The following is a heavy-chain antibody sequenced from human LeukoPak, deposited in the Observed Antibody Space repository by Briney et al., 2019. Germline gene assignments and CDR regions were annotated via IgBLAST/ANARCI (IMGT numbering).Heavy chain of an antibody. CDR2: IYYSGST. V-gene: IGHV4-31*03. D-gene: IGHD2-21*02. Sequence: SSETLSLTCTVSGGSIRSDGYYWSWIRQHPGKGLEWIGYIYYSGSTYYNPSLKSRVTISVDTSKNQFSLKLSSVTAADTAVYYCASCSDNCYLRYFDLWGRGTLVTVSS. CDR1: GGSIRSDGYY. CDR3: ASCSDNCYLRYFDL. J-gene: IGHJ2*01.